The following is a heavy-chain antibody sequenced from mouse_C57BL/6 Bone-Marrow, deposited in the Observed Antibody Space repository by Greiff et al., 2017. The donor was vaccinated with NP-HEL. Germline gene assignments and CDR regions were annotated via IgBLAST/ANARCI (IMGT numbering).Heavy chain of an antibody. J-gene: IGHJ4*01. CDR3: ASGDYVYYYAMDY. CDR1: GYTFTSYG. D-gene: IGHD2-4*01. V-gene: IGHV1-85*01. CDR2: IYPRDGST. Sequence: QVQLQQSGPELVKPGASVKLSCKASGYTFTSYGINWVKQRPGQGLEWIGGIYPRDGSTKYNEKFKGKATSTVDTSSSTAYMQLHILTSEASAVYFCASGDYVYYYAMDYWGQGTSVTVSS.